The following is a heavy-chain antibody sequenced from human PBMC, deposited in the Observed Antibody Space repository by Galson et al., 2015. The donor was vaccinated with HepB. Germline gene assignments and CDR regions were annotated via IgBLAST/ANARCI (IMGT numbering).Heavy chain of an antibody. Sequence: TLSLTCTVSGASISSGGYYWNWIRQTPGKGLVWLGYIYYSGSTYYNPPLKSRLTISLDTSNNQFSLKLASVTAADTAVYYCARDARSLPPRGYFDYWGQGALVTVSS. CDR1: GASISSGGYY. CDR3: ARDARSLPPRGYFDY. D-gene: IGHD2-15*01. J-gene: IGHJ4*02. CDR2: IYYSGST. V-gene: IGHV4-31*03.